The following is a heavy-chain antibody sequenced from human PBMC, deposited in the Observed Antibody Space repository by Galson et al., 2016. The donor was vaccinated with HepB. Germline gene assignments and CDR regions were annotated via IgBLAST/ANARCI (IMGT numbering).Heavy chain of an antibody. Sequence: SETLSLTCAVFGGSFSDYYWTWIRQPPGKGLEWIGEINHSGSTEYNPSLKSRVGMSVDMSKNQFSLKLSSVTAADTAVYYCARHSHTVGLDFWGQGTLVTVSS. D-gene: IGHD4-23*01. CDR1: GGSFSDYY. CDR2: INHSGST. J-gene: IGHJ4*02. V-gene: IGHV4-34*01. CDR3: ARHSHTVGLDF.